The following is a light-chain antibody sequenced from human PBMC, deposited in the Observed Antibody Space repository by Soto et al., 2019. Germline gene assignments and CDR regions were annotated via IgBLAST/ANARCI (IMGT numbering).Light chain of an antibody. J-gene: IGKJ1*01. CDR1: QGINDY. CDR3: QQYNSYSPT. CDR2: AAS. Sequence: DIQMTQSPSSLSASVGDRVTITCRTSQGINDYLNWYQMKPGEAPKLLIYAASALQSGVPSRFSGSGSGTEFTLTISSLQPDDFATYYCQQYNSYSPTFGQGTKVDIK. V-gene: IGKV1-16*01.